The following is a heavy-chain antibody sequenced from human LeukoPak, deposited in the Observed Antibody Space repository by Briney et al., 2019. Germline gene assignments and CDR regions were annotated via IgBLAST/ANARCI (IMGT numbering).Heavy chain of an antibody. V-gene: IGHV1-24*01. J-gene: IGHJ4*02. CDR1: GFTLTELS. Sequence: ASVKVSCKVSGFTLTELSMHWVRQAPGKGLEWMGSFDPEDGETIYAQKFQGRVTMTRDTSISTAYMELSRLRSDDTAVYYCARGTIGVVVSARFDYWGQGTLVTVSS. CDR3: ARGTIGVVVSARFDY. CDR2: FDPEDGET. D-gene: IGHD2-21*01.